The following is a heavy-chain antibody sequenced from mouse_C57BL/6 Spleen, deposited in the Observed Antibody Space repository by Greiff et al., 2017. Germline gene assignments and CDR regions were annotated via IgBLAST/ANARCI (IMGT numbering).Heavy chain of an antibody. CDR1: GYTFTSYW. CDR2: IDPSDSYT. Sequence: QVQLQQPGAELVMPGASVKLSCKASGYTFTSYWMHWVKQRPGQGLEWIGEIDPSDSYTNYNQKFKGKSTLTVDKSSSTAYMQLSSLTSEDSAVYYCARSYYGSSYVGYFDVWGTGTTVTVSS. V-gene: IGHV1-69*01. CDR3: ARSYYGSSYVGYFDV. J-gene: IGHJ1*03. D-gene: IGHD1-1*01.